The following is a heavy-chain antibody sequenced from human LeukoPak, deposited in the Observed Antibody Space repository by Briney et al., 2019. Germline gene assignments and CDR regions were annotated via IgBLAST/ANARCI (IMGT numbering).Heavy chain of an antibody. D-gene: IGHD2-15*01. Sequence: GGSLRLSCAASGFTFSSYRMNWVRQAPGKGLEWVSSISSSVNYIYYADSLKGRFTISRDNAKNSLYLQVSSLRVEDTAIYYCARDHCSGDSCYSVDYWGQGTLVTVSS. CDR2: ISSSVNYI. CDR1: GFTFSSYR. J-gene: IGHJ4*02. V-gene: IGHV3-21*01. CDR3: ARDHCSGDSCYSVDY.